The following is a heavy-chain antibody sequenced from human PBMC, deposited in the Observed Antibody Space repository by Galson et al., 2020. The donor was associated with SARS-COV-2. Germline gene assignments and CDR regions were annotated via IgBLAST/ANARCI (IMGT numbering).Heavy chain of an antibody. Sequence: PGGSLRLSCAASGFTFSSYGMKGGGKETGKQRHGGEGRGEEGRNKYYADSVKGRFTISRDNSKNTLYLQMNSLRAEDTAVYYCAKDNQFGAHVANYGMDVWGQGTTVTVSS. CDR2: RGEEGRNK. J-gene: IGHJ6*02. CDR3: AKDNQFGAHVANYGMDV. V-gene: IGHV3-30*18. CDR1: GFTFSSYG. D-gene: IGHD3-16*01.